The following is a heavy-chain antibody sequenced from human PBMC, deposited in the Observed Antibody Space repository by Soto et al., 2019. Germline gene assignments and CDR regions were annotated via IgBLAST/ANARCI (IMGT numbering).Heavy chain of an antibody. V-gene: IGHV3-11*01. CDR3: GRDPELWDENVATRPSTYYYGMDV. Sequence: QMPLVESGGGLVEPGGSLRLSCEASGFTFSNHYMSWIRQAPGKGLEWISYISRSGSTIYYADSVKGRFTISRDNSKNSLYLQMDSLRAEDTAMYYCGRDPELWDENVATRPSTYYYGMDVWGQGTTVTVAS. CDR2: ISRSGSTI. D-gene: IGHD5-18*01. CDR1: GFTFSNHY. J-gene: IGHJ6*02.